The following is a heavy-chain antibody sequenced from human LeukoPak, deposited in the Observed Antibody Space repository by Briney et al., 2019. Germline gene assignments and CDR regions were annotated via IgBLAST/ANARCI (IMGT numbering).Heavy chain of an antibody. V-gene: IGHV1-2*06. CDR3: ARGYCSGGSCYSVENWFDP. CDR2: INPSSGGT. D-gene: IGHD2-15*01. Sequence: GASVKVSCKXSGYTFTKYYMFWVRQAPGQGLEWMGRINPSSGGTDYAQKFQGRVTTTRDTSISTAYMELSRLRSDDTAMYYCARGYCSGGSCYSVENWFDPWGQGTLVTVSS. CDR1: GYTFTKYY. J-gene: IGHJ5*02.